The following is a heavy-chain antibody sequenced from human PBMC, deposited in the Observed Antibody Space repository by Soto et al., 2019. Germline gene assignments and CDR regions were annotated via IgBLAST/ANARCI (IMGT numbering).Heavy chain of an antibody. Sequence: GGSLRLSCAASGFTFSSYAMHWVRQAPGKGLEWVAVISYDGSNKYYADSVKGRFTISRDNSKNTLYLQMNSLRAEDTAVYYCARVRSKDIVLMEFVYWGQGTLVTVSS. CDR2: ISYDGSNK. V-gene: IGHV3-30-3*01. D-gene: IGHD2-8*01. CDR1: GFTFSSYA. J-gene: IGHJ4*02. CDR3: ARVRSKDIVLMEFVY.